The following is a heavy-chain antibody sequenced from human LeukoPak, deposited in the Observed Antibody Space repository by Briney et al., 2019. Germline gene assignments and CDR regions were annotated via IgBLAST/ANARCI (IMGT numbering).Heavy chain of an antibody. V-gene: IGHV3-11*04. Sequence: GGSLRLSCVASRFTFSDYYMTWIRQAPGKGLEWVSYISNTGSTMYYADSVKGRFTISRDNAKNSLYLQMNSRRAEDTAVYYCARVYRSGGSIDYWGQGTLVTVS. J-gene: IGHJ4*02. CDR3: ARVYRSGGSIDY. D-gene: IGHD2-15*01. CDR1: RFTFSDYY. CDR2: ISNTGSTM.